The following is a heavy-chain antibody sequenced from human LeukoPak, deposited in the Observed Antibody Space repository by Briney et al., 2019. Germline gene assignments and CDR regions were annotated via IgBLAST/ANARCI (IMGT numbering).Heavy chain of an antibody. D-gene: IGHD6-6*01. Sequence: SETLSLTCTVSGGSISSYYWSWIRQPPGKGLEWIGYIYTSGSTNYNPSLKSRVTISVDTSNNQFSLKLSSVTAADTAVYYCARHQIAAYPSYYMDVWGKGTTVTVSS. CDR1: GGSISSYY. CDR3: ARHQIAAYPSYYMDV. J-gene: IGHJ6*03. V-gene: IGHV4-4*09. CDR2: IYTSGST.